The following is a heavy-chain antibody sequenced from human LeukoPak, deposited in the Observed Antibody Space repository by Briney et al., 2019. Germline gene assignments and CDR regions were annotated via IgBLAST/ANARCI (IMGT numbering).Heavy chain of an antibody. CDR1: GFTFSSYA. CDR2: IIGSGGNT. Sequence: SGGSLRLSCAASGFTFSSYAMSWVRQAPGKGLEWVSAIIGSGGNTYYADSVKGRFTISRDNSKNTLYMHMNSLRADDMAIYYCAKASGPSGYYYMDVRGKGTTVTVSS. CDR3: AKASGPSGYYYMDV. V-gene: IGHV3-23*01. J-gene: IGHJ6*03.